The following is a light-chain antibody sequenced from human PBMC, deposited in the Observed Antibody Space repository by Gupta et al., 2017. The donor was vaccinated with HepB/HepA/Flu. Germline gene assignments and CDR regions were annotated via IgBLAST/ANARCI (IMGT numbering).Light chain of an antibody. CDR2: GAS. CDR1: QSVSSSY. CDR3: QQYGSSPPPIT. V-gene: IGKV3-20*01. J-gene: IGKJ5*01. Sequence: EVVLTQSPGTLSLSPGERAPLSCRASQSVSSSYLAWYQQKPGQAPRRLIYGASSRATGIPDRFSGSGAGTDFTLTISRLEPEEVAVDYCQQYGSSPPPITFGQGTRLEIK.